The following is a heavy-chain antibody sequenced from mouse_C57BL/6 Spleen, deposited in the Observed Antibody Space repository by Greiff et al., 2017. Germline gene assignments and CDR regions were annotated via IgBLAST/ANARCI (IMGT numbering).Heavy chain of an antibody. D-gene: IGHD1-1*01. J-gene: IGHJ4*01. V-gene: IGHV1-50*01. CDR2: IDPSDSYT. CDR1: GYTFTSYW. Sequence: QVQLQQPGAELVKPGASVKLSCKASGYTFTSYWMQWVKQRPGQGLEWIGEIDPSDSYTNYNQKFKGKATLTVDTSSSTAYMQLSSLTSEDSAVYYCARMRLYYYGSSYAMDYWGQGTSVTVSS. CDR3: ARMRLYYYGSSYAMDY.